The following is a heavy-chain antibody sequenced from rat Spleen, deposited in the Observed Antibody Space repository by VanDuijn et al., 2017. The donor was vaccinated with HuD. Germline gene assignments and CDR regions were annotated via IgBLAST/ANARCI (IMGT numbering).Heavy chain of an antibody. J-gene: IGHJ2*01. V-gene: IGHV3-3*01. CDR1: GYSITSSYR. CDR3: ARVTWDDFDY. Sequence: EVQLQESGPGLVKPSQSLSLTCSVTGYSITSSYRWNWIRKFPGNKLEWLGYINSAGSTNYSPSLKSRISIIRDTSKNQFFLQVNSLTPEDTATYYCARVTWDDFDYWGQGVMVTVSS. CDR2: INSAGST.